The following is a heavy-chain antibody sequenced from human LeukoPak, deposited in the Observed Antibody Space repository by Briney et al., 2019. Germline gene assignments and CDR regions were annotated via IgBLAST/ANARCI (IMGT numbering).Heavy chain of an antibody. CDR3: ARDPENYGPGSYAH. J-gene: IGHJ4*02. CDR1: GGTFSSYA. CDR2: IIPIFGTA. D-gene: IGHD3-10*01. V-gene: IGHV1-69*06. Sequence: EASVKVSCKASGGTFSSYAISWVRQAPGQGLEWMGGIIPIFGTANYAQKFQGRVTITADKSTSTAYMELSSLRAEDTAVYYCARDPENYGPGSYAHWGQGTLVTVSS.